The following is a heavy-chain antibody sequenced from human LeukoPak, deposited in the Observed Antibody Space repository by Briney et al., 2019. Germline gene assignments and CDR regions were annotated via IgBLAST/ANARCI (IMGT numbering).Heavy chain of an antibody. V-gene: IGHV3-15*07. CDR1: GFTFSNAW. Sequence: GGSLRLSCAGSGFTFSNAWMNWVRQAPGKGLEWVGRIKSQTDGGTTGYAAPVEGRFAISRDDSESTLYLQMNSLSTEDTAVYYCTTSNYFYDSNAWYWGQGALVTVSS. D-gene: IGHD3-22*01. J-gene: IGHJ4*02. CDR2: IKSQTDGGTT. CDR3: TTSNYFYDSNAWY.